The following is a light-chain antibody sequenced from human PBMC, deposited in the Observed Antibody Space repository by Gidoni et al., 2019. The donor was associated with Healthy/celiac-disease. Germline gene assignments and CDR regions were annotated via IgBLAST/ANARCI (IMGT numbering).Light chain of an antibody. V-gene: IGLV2-14*01. CDR3: SSYTSG. CDR2: DVS. CDR1: GIAVGGYNY. J-gene: IGLJ2*01. Sequence: QSALTQPASVSGSPGQSITISCTGTGIAVGGYNYVSWYQQHPGKAPKLMIYDVSNRPSGVSNRFSGSKSGNTASLTISGLQAEDEADYYCSSYTSGFGGGTKLTVL.